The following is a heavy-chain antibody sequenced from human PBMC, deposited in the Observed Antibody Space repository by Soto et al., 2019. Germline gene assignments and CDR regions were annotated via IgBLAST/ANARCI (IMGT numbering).Heavy chain of an antibody. CDR3: ARLTGSLEDHFDY. D-gene: IGHD3-10*01. J-gene: IGHJ4*02. CDR1: GDTISTGGYS. CDR2: TYHSGNP. Sequence: PSETLSLTCGVSGDTISTGGYSWAWIRQPPGKALEWIGHTYHSGNPYYNPSLKSRVIISVDRSKNQFSLKVSSVTAADTAVYYCARLTGSLEDHFDYWGQGTLVTVYS. V-gene: IGHV4-30-2*01.